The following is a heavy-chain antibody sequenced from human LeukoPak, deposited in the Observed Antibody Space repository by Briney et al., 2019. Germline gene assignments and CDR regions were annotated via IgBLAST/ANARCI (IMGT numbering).Heavy chain of an antibody. CDR1: GGSISSYY. Sequence: PSETLSLTCTVSGGSISSYYWNWIRQPPGKGLEWIGYIYYSGSTNYNPSLKSRVTISVDTSKNQFSLKLSSVTAADTAVYYCARGRRIGAAGFDYWGQGTLVTVSS. CDR2: IYYSGST. CDR3: ARGRRIGAAGFDY. V-gene: IGHV4-59*12. J-gene: IGHJ4*02. D-gene: IGHD6-13*01.